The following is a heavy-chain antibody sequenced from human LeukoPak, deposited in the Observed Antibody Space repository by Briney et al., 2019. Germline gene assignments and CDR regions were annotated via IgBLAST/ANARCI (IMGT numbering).Heavy chain of an antibody. D-gene: IGHD3-3*01. Sequence: ASVNVSCKASGYTFTSYAMHWVRQAPGQRLEWMGWINAGNGNTKYSQKFQGRVTITRDTSASTAYMELSSLRSEDTAVYYCARDPLSTYYDFWSGYLYYYYGMDVWGQGTTVTVSS. CDR2: INAGNGNT. CDR1: GYTFTSYA. J-gene: IGHJ6*02. V-gene: IGHV1-3*01. CDR3: ARDPLSTYYDFWSGYLYYYYGMDV.